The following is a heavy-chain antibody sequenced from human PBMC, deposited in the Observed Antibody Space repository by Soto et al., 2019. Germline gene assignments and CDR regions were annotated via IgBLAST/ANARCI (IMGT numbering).Heavy chain of an antibody. V-gene: IGHV3-30*18. CDR2: ISYDGSNK. CDR1: GFTFSSYG. J-gene: IGHJ4*02. Sequence: QVQLVESGGGVVQPGRSLRLSCAASGFTFSSYGVHWVRQAPGKGLEWVAVISYDGSNKYYADSVKGRFTISRDNSKNTLYLQMNSLRAEDTAVYYCAKVGDSSGYTYYSDYWGQGTLVTVSS. D-gene: IGHD3-22*01. CDR3: AKVGDSSGYTYYSDY.